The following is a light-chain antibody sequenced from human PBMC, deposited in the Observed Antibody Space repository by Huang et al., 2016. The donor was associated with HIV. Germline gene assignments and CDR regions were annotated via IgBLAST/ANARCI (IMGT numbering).Light chain of an antibody. V-gene: IGKV3-20*01. CDR3: QQYALSPWT. Sequence: EIVLTQSPGTLSLSPGQRLTLSCRASQTVSNDYLAWYQQKPGQSPRLLIYAESTRAAGIPDRFSGSGSATDFILTVSRLEPEDSAVYYCQQYALSPWTFGHGTKVEI. J-gene: IGKJ1*01. CDR2: AES. CDR1: QTVSNDY.